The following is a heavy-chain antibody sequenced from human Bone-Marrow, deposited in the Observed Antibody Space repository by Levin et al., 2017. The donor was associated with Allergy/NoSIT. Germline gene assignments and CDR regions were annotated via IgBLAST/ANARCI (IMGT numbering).Heavy chain of an antibody. J-gene: IGHJ4*02. V-gene: IGHV3-15*01. CDR3: TAPQYSGTYYPYYFDY. CDR2: IKSKTNGEAT. Sequence: SCAASGFTFSNAWMSWVRQAPGKGLEWLALIKSKTNGEATEYGATAIGRFTISRDDSKTTLYLQMHNLKTEDTAVYYCTAPQYSGTYYPYYFDYWGQGTQVTVSS. D-gene: IGHD1-26*01. CDR1: GFTFSNAW.